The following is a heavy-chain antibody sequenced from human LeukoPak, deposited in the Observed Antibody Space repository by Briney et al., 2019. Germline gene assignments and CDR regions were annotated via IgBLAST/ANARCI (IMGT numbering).Heavy chain of an antibody. CDR1: GFTFSTYA. CDR3: ARDRGRYYDSRGFYWGYYFDS. V-gene: IGHV3-23*01. J-gene: IGHJ4*02. CDR2: ISGSGDST. D-gene: IGHD3-22*01. Sequence: GGSLRLSCAASGFTFSTYAVNWVRQAPGKGLEWVSTISGSGDSTYYADSVKGRFTISRDNSKDTLYLQMSSVRVDDTVVYYCARDRGRYYDSRGFYWGYYFDSWGQGILVTVST.